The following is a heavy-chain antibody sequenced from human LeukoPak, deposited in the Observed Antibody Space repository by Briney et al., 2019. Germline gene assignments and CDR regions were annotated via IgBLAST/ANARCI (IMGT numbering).Heavy chain of an antibody. V-gene: IGHV3-9*01. CDR1: GFTFDDYA. J-gene: IGHJ6*02. CDR2: ISWNSGSI. D-gene: IGHD3-3*01. CDR3: AKDLGLLYHGGHYGMDV. Sequence: PGRSLRLSCAASGFTFDDYAMHWVRQAPGKGLEWVSGISWNSGSIGYADSVKGRITISRDNAKNSLYLQMNSLRAEDTALYYCAKDLGLLYHGGHYGMDVWGQGTTVTVSS.